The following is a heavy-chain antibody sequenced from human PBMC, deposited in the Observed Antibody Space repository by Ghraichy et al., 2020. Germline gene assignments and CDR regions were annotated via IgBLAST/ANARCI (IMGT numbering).Heavy chain of an antibody. CDR1: GYTFTSYD. D-gene: IGHD6-19*01. J-gene: IGHJ5*02. V-gene: IGHV1-8*02. CDR2: MNPNSGNT. CDR3: ARVRKYSSGWHPHHLYNWFDP. Sequence: ASVKVSCKASGYTFTSYDINWVRQATGQGLEWMGWMNPNSGNTGYAQKFQGRVTMTRNTSISTAYMELSSLRSEDTAVYYCARVRKYSSGWHPHHLYNWFDPWGQGTLVTVSS.